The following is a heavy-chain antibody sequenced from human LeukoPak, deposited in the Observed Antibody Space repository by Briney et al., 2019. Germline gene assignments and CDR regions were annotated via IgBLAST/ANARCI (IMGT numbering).Heavy chain of an antibody. CDR1: GFTLSNHA. J-gene: IGHJ4*02. D-gene: IGHD3-10*01. CDR2: LSAGGGGA. Sequence: GGSLRLSCAVSGFTLSNHAMSWVRQAPGKGLQWVSALSAGGGGAFYADAVKGRFTISRDNSKNTLFLQMNNLRAEDTALYYCAREGSGRTFNFDYWGQGILVTVSP. CDR3: AREGSGRTFNFDY. V-gene: IGHV3-23*01.